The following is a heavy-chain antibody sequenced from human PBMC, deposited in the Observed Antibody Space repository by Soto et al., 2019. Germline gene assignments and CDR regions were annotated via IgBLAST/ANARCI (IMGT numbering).Heavy chain of an antibody. D-gene: IGHD5-18*01. CDR3: ARHARGYCYKNRFDP. V-gene: IGHV4-59*01. Sequence: QVQLQESGPGLVKPSETLSLTCTVSGGSISSYYWSWIRQPPGKGLEWIGYIYYTGSTNYNPSLWSRVTISVDASKNKFSLKLSSVTAAYTAVYYCARHARGYCYKNRFDPWGQGTLVTVSS. CDR1: GGSISSYY. J-gene: IGHJ5*02. CDR2: IYYTGST.